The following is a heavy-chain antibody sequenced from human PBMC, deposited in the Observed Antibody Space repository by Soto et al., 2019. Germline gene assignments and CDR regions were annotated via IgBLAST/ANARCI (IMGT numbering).Heavy chain of an antibody. Sequence: VGSLRLACAASGFTFINYAMSWVRPAPGKGLELVSVISGSGGSTYYADSVKGRFTISRDNSKQTLYLQMNSLRAEDTAVYYCAKRGSGSQFDYWGQGTLVTVSS. CDR1: GFTFINYA. D-gene: IGHD1-26*01. V-gene: IGHV3-23*01. J-gene: IGHJ4*02. CDR3: AKRGSGSQFDY. CDR2: ISGSGGST.